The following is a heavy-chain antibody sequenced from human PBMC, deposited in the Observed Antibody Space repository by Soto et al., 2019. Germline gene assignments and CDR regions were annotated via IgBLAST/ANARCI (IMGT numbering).Heavy chain of an antibody. J-gene: IGHJ6*01. D-gene: IGHD4-17*01. CDR1: GFTVSSNY. CDR2: IYSGGST. CDR3: ARVPHYGAFFGMDV. V-gene: IGHV3-53*01. Sequence: PGESLKICCAGSGFTVSSNYMSWVRQAPGKGLEWVSVIYSGGSTYYADSVKGRFTISRDNSKNTLYLQMNSLRAEDTAVYYCARVPHYGAFFGMDVWGQGTTVTVSS.